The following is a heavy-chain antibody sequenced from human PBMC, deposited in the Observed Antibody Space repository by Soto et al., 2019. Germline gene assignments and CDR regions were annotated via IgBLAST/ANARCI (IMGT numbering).Heavy chain of an antibody. V-gene: IGHV3-64*01. D-gene: IGHD2-15*01. CDR1: GFTFSSYA. CDR3: ARVGCSGGSCYGGYAFDI. Sequence: GGSLRLSCAASGFTFSSYAMHWVRQAPGKGLEYVSAISSNGGSTYYANSVKGRFTISRDNSKNTLYLQMGSLRAEDMAVYYCARVGCSGGSCYGGYAFDIWGQGTMVTVSS. CDR2: ISSNGGST. J-gene: IGHJ3*02.